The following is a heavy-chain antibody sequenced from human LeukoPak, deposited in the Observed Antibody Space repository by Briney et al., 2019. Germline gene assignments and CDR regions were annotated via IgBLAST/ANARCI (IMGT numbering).Heavy chain of an antibody. CDR2: IYYSGST. CDR3: AARDSSGYYRGAVDY. CDR1: GYSISSGYY. Sequence: SETLSLTCTVSGYSISSGYYWGWIRQPPGKGLEWIGSIYYSGSTYYNPSLKSRVTISVDTSKNQFSLKLSSVTAADTAVYYCAARDSSGYYRGAVDYWGQGTLVTVFS. V-gene: IGHV4-38-2*02. D-gene: IGHD3-22*01. J-gene: IGHJ4*02.